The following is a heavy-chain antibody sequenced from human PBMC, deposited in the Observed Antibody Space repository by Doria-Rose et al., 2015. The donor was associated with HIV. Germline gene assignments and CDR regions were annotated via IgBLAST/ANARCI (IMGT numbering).Heavy chain of an antibody. V-gene: IGHV2-26*01. CDR2: IFSDDDR. D-gene: IGHD6-13*01. J-gene: IGHJ4*02. Sequence: QVTLKESGPVLVKPTETLTPTCTVSGVSLSSPGMGVSWIRQPPGEALEWLANIFSDDDRSYKTSLKSRLTISRGTSNSQVVLTMTDMDPVDTATYYCARIKSSRWYHKYYFDFWGQGTLVIVSA. CDR3: ARIKSSRWYHKYYFDF. CDR1: GVSLSSPGMG.